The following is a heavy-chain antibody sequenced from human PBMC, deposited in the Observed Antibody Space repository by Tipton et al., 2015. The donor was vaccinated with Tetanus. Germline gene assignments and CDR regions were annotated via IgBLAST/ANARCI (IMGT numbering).Heavy chain of an antibody. CDR2: IDPRDSET. CDR3: ARLRSAILSGSYHWYFDI. D-gene: IGHD3-9*01. V-gene: IGHV5-51*01. J-gene: IGHJ2*01. Sequence: QLVQSGAEVKKPGESLKISCRGSGYNFTHYSIGWVRQMPGKGLEWVGFIDPRDSETFQGHVTISADKCISTVHLRWSILEASDTAIYYCARLRSAILSGSYHWYFDIWGRGPLVIVSS. CDR1: GYNFTHYS.